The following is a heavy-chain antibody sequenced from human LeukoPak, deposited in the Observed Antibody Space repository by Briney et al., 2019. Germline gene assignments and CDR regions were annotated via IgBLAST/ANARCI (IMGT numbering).Heavy chain of an antibody. CDR1: GVTFSSYA. V-gene: IGHV3-30-3*01. CDR2: ISYDGSNK. CDR3: AGGRISHAFDI. J-gene: IGHJ3*02. D-gene: IGHD3-3*02. Sequence: PGGSLRLSCEASGVTFSSYAMHWVRQAPGKGLEWVAVISYDGSNKYYADSVKGRFTISRDNSKNTLYLQMNSLRAEDTAVYYCAGGRISHAFDIWGQGTMVTVSS.